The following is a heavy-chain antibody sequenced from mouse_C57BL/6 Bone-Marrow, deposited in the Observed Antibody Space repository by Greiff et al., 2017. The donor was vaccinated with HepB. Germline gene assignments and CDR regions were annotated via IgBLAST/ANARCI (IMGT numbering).Heavy chain of an antibody. CDR2: INYDGSST. CDR1: GFTISDYY. V-gene: IGHV5-16*01. J-gene: IGHJ1*03. CDR3: ARGGLRRYWYFDV. D-gene: IGHD2-2*01. Sequence: EVKLVESEGGLVQPGSSMKLSCTASGFTISDYYMAWVRQVPEKGLEWVANINYDGSSTYYLDSLKSRFIISRDNAKNILYLQMSSLKSEDTATYYCARGGLRRYWYFDVWGTGTTVTVSS.